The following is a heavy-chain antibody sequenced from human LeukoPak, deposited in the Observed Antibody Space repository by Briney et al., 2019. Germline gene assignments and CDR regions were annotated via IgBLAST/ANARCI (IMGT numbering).Heavy chain of an antibody. CDR3: ARGAYYYGSGSWWFDP. D-gene: IGHD3-10*01. CDR2: INHSGST. Sequence: TPSETLSLTCTVSGGSISSYYWSWIRQPPGKGLEWIGEINHSGSTNYNPSLKSRVTISVDTSKNQFSLKLSSVTAADTAVYYCARGAYYYGSGSWWFDPWGQGTLVTVSS. CDR1: GGSISSYY. J-gene: IGHJ5*02. V-gene: IGHV4-34*01.